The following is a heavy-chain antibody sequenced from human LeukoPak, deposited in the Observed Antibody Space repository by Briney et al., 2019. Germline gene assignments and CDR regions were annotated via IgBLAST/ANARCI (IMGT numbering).Heavy chain of an antibody. V-gene: IGHV4-4*07. CDR3: ARDPDGYNWFDS. D-gene: IGHD1-14*01. CDR1: GASISSYY. J-gene: IGHJ5*01. CDR2: VYSSGST. Sequence: SETLSLTCTVSGASISSYYWSWIRQPAGKGLEWIGRVYSSGSTNYNPSLKSRVTMSEDTSKSQFSLKLRSVTAADTAVYHCARDPDGYNWFDSWGQGTQVTVST.